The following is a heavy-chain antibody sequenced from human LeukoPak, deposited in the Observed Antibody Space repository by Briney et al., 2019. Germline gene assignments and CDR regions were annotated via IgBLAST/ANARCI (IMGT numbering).Heavy chain of an antibody. CDR1: GFTFSSYA. CDR3: AKDSWGYYDSSGWREIYYFDY. J-gene: IGHJ4*02. V-gene: IGHV3-23*01. Sequence: GGSLRLSCAASGFTFSSYAMSWVRQAPGKGLEWVSAISGSGGSTYYADSVKGRFTISRDNSKNTLYLQMNSLRAEDTAVYYCAKDSWGYYDSSGWREIYYFDYWGQGTLVTVSS. D-gene: IGHD3-22*01. CDR2: ISGSGGST.